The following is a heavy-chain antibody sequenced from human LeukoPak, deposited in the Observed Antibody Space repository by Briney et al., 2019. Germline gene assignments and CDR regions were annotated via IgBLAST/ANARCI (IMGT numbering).Heavy chain of an antibody. CDR1: GYIFTSYG. J-gene: IGHJ5*02. D-gene: IGHD3-10*01. V-gene: IGHV1-18*01. Sequence: ASVKVSCKASGYIFTSYGISWVRQAPGQGLEWMGWISAYNGNTNYAQKLQGRVTMTTDTSTSTAYMELRSLRSDDTAVYYCARFFTDSGEYSDKTVWFDPWGQGTLVTVSS. CDR2: ISAYNGNT. CDR3: ARFFTDSGEYSDKTVWFDP.